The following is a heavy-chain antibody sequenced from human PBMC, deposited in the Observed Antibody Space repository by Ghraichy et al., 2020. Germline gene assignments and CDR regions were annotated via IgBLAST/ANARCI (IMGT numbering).Heavy chain of an antibody. CDR3: ASRVRNDYGDSPFDY. J-gene: IGHJ4*02. CDR1: GDSVSSTYAY. Sequence: SQTLSLTCAVSGDSVSSTYAYWTWIRQPPGKGLEWIGYISYTGSTDYNPSLSSRVTVSLDTSKNQFSLNLNGVTAADSAVYYCASRVRNDYGDSPFDYWGQGTLVTVSS. V-gene: IGHV4-61*01. D-gene: IGHD4-17*01. CDR2: ISYTGST.